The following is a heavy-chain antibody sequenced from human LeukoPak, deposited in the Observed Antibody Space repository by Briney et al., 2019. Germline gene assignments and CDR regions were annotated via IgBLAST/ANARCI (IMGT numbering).Heavy chain of an antibody. Sequence: PSETLSLTCTVSGGSISSSSYYWGRIGQPPGKGLEWIGSIYYSGSSYYTPSLKRRLTISVDSSKDQFSLKLTSVTAADTAVYYCAASGYSTRWYYYDFWGQGTLVTVSS. CDR3: AASGYSTRWYYYDF. CDR2: IYYSGSS. V-gene: IGHV4-39*01. D-gene: IGHD2-8*01. CDR1: GGSISSSSYY. J-gene: IGHJ4*02.